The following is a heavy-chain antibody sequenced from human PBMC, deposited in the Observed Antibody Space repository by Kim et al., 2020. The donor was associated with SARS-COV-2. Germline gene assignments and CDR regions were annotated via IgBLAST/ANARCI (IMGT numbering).Heavy chain of an antibody. V-gene: IGHV3-53*01. Sequence: GGSLRLSCAASGFTVTSNYMNWVRQAPGKGLEWVSVIYSGGSTYYADSVRGRFTISRDNSKNTLYLQMNSLRAEDTAVYYCARGGGTWPAPKYYFDYWGQGTLVTVSS. CDR1: GFTVTSNY. D-gene: IGHD1-1*01. CDR2: IYSGGST. CDR3: ARGGGTWPAPKYYFDY. J-gene: IGHJ4*02.